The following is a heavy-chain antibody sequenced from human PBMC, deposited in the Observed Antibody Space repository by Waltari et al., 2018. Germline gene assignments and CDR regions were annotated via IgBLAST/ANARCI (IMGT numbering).Heavy chain of an antibody. CDR2: IYHSGST. CDR1: GYSISSGYY. CDR3: AREKDIVVVVAAAGGYYMDV. J-gene: IGHJ6*03. V-gene: IGHV4-38-2*02. Sequence: QVQLQESGPGLVKPSETLSLTCAVSGYSISSGYYWGWIRQPPGKGLEWIGSIYHSGSTYYNPSLKSRVTRSVDTSKNQFSLKLSSVTAADTAVYYCAREKDIVVVVAAAGGYYMDVWGKGTTVTVSS. D-gene: IGHD2-15*01.